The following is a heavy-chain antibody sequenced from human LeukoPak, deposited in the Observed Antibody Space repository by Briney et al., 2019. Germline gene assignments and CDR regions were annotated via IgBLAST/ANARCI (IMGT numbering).Heavy chain of an antibody. CDR2: ISGSGGGT. CDR3: AKTTTGYSSGRYPGWPVDC. J-gene: IGHJ4*02. D-gene: IGHD6-19*01. CDR1: GFTFNSYA. Sequence: GGSLRLSCGASGFTFNSYAVSWVRQAPGKGLEWVSAISGSGGGTYYEDSVKGRFTISRDNSKNTVYLQMNSLSTEDTAVYYCAKTTTGYSSGRYPGWPVDCWGQGTLVTVSS. V-gene: IGHV3-23*01.